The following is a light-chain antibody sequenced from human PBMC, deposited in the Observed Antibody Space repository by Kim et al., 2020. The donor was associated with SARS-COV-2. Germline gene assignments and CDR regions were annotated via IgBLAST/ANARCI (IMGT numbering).Light chain of an antibody. V-gene: IGKV3-15*01. Sequence: PEERATLSCRASQGVSTNLAWYQQKPGQAPRLLIYGASTRATGIPARFSGSGSGTEFTLTISSLQSEDFAVYYCQQYNNWPPLTFGGGTKVEI. CDR3: QQYNNWPPLT. CDR2: GAS. CDR1: QGVSTN. J-gene: IGKJ4*01.